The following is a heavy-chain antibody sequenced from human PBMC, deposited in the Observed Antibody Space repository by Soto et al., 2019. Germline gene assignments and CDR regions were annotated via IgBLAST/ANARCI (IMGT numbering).Heavy chain of an antibody. D-gene: IGHD3-3*01. Sequence: GGSLRLSCAASGFTISSYGMHWVRQAPGKGLEWVAVISYDGSNKYYADSVKGRFTISRDNSKNTLYLQMNSLRAEDTAVYYCAREKGGYDFWSGQGLIGAFDIWGQGTMVTVSS. V-gene: IGHV3-30*03. CDR3: AREKGGYDFWSGQGLIGAFDI. CDR1: GFTISSYG. CDR2: ISYDGSNK. J-gene: IGHJ3*02.